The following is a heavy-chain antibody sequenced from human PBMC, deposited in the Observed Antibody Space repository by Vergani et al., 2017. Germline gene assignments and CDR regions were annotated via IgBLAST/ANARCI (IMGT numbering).Heavy chain of an antibody. J-gene: IGHJ6*03. V-gene: IGHV3-11*01. CDR1: GFTFSDYY. CDR2: ISGSGHTK. CDR3: AKGLYCGGDCSDYYYYYMDV. D-gene: IGHD2-21*01. Sequence: QVQLVESGGGLVKPGGSLRLSCAASGFTFSDYYMTWIRQAPGKGLEWISYISGSGHTKYYADSVKGRFAISRDNAKNSLYLQMNSLRAEDTAVYYCAKGLYCGGDCSDYYYYYMDVWGKGTTVTVSS.